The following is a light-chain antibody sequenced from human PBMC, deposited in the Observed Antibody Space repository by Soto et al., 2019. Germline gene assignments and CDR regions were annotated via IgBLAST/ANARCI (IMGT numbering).Light chain of an antibody. Sequence: DIQMTQSPSSLSASVGDRVTITCQASQDISNYLNWYQQKPGKAPKLLIYDASNLETGVPSRFSGSGSGTDFTLTINGLQPEDFATYFCQQTYTSVITFGGGTKVDIK. CDR1: QDISNY. CDR3: QQTYTSVIT. V-gene: IGKV1-33*01. CDR2: DAS. J-gene: IGKJ4*01.